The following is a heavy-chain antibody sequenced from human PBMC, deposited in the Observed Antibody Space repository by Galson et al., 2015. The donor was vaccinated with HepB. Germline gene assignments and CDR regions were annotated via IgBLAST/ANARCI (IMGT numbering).Heavy chain of an antibody. Sequence: SVKVSCKASGYTFTSYGISWVRQAPGQGLEWVGWISTHSGNTEYVQNLQGRVTMTTDTSTSTAYMELRSLRSDDTAVYYCARVMGTSPATLDYWGQGTLVTVSS. D-gene: IGHD2-2*01. V-gene: IGHV1-18*01. CDR3: ARVMGTSPATLDY. CDR1: GYTFTSYG. J-gene: IGHJ4*02. CDR2: ISTHSGNT.